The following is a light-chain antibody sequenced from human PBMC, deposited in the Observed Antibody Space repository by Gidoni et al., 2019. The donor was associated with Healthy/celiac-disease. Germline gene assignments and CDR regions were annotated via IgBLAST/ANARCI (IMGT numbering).Light chain of an antibody. J-gene: IGKJ4*02. CDR2: GAS. V-gene: IGKV3-15*01. CDR1: QSVSSN. Sequence: VITQAPATLSVSPGDRATLPCRASQSVSSNLAWYQQKPGQAPRLLIYGASTRATGIPSRFSGSGSGTEFTLTISSLQSEDFAVYYCQQYNSRPRTFGEGTKVEIK. CDR3: QQYNSRPRT.